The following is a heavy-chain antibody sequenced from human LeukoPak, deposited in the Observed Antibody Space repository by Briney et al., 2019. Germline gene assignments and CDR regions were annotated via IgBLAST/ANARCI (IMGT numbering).Heavy chain of an antibody. Sequence: PGGSLRLSCAASGFTFSSYGMSWVRQGPGKGLEWVANIQEDVNEKNYVDSVKGRFTVSRDNAKNSLYLQMNSLRAEDTAVYYCARGFTIPAVVAIDYWGQGPLVTVSS. J-gene: IGHJ4*02. CDR1: GFTFSSYG. CDR2: IQEDVNEK. D-gene: IGHD3-3*01. V-gene: IGHV3-7*01. CDR3: ARGFTIPAVVAIDY.